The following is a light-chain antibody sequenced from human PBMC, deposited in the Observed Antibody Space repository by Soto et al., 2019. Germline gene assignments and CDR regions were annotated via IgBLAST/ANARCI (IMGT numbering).Light chain of an antibody. Sequence: EIVLTQSPATLSLSPGERATLSCRASQSVSSYLAWYQQKPGQAPRLLIYDASNRATGIPARFSGSGSGTDFTLTVSSLEPEDSALYYCQQRSNWPPIITFGGGTKVDIK. CDR2: DAS. CDR1: QSVSSY. J-gene: IGKJ4*01. V-gene: IGKV3-11*01. CDR3: QQRSNWPPIIT.